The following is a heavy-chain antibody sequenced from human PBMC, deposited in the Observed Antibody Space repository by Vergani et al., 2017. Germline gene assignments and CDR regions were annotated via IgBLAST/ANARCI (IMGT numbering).Heavy chain of an antibody. J-gene: IGHJ3*02. D-gene: IGHD2-2*01. CDR2: IIPIFGTA. V-gene: IGHV1-69*01. Sequence: QVQLVQSGAEVKKPGSSVKVSCKASGGTFSSYAISWVRPAPGQGLEWMGGIIPIFGTANYAQKFQGRVTITADESTSTAYMELGSLGSEETAVYYCAGDRAIVVVPAAINAFDIWGQGTMVTVSS. CDR1: GGTFSSYA. CDR3: AGDRAIVVVPAAINAFDI.